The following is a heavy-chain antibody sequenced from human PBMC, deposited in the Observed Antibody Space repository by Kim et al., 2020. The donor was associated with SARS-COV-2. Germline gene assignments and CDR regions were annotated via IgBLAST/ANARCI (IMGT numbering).Heavy chain of an antibody. Sequence: DSVKGRFTISRDNAKNSLYLQMNSLRAEDTAVYYCARASTYFDWLLPPDYWGQGTLVTVSS. V-gene: IGHV3-21*01. J-gene: IGHJ4*02. D-gene: IGHD3-9*01. CDR3: ARASTYFDWLLPPDY.